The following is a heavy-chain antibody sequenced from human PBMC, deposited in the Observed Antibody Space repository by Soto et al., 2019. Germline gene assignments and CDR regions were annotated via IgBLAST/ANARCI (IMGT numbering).Heavy chain of an antibody. Sequence: VGSLRLSCAASDSSFSAYSLRCVRHSPGKGLEWVAIISFDGSNRDYADSVKGRFTISRDNSKNTLYLQMNSLRPEDTAVYYCAREREVSDVGYQYWGQATLVNVSS. CDR2: ISFDGSNR. CDR1: DSSFSAYS. V-gene: IGHV3-30*01. D-gene: IGHD6-13*01. J-gene: IGHJ4*02. CDR3: AREREVSDVGYQY.